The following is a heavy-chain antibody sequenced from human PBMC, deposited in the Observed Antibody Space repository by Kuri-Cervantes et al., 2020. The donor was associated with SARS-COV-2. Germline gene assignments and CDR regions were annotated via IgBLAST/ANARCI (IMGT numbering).Heavy chain of an antibody. CDR3: AKDQGGDYGDLPLDY. Sequence: GESLKISCAASGFTFSSYAMSWVRQAPGKGLEWVSDISGSGGRTYYADSVKGRFTISRDNSKNTLYLQMNSLRAEDTAIYYCAKDQGGDYGDLPLDYWGQGTLVTVSS. CDR1: GFTFSSYA. J-gene: IGHJ4*02. D-gene: IGHD4-17*01. V-gene: IGHV3-23*01. CDR2: ISGSGGRT.